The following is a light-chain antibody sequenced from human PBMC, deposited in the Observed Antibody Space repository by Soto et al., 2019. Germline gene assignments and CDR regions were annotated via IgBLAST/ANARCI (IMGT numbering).Light chain of an antibody. V-gene: IGLV1-44*01. J-gene: IGLJ2*01. CDR2: SND. Sequence: QSVLTQPPSASGTPGQRVTISCSGSSSNIGSNTVNWYQQLPGKAPKLLIYSNDQRPSGVPDRFSGSKSDTSASLAISGLQSDDEADYYCAAWDDSLSGVVFGGGTKLTVL. CDR3: AAWDDSLSGVV. CDR1: SSNIGSNT.